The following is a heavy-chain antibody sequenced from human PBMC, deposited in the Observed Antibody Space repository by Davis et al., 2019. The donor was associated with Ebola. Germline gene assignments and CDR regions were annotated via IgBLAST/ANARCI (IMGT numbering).Heavy chain of an antibody. CDR3: ARGLGYDFWSGYLPGTLYYYGMDV. CDR2: INAGNGNT. J-gene: IGHJ6*02. D-gene: IGHD3-3*01. CDR1: GYTFTSYA. V-gene: IGHV1-3*01. Sequence: ASVKVSCKASGYTFTSYAMHWVRQAPGQRLEWMGWINAGNGNTKYSQKFQGRVTITRDTSASTAYMELSSLRSEDTAVYYCARGLGYDFWSGYLPGTLYYYGMDVWGQGTTVTVSS.